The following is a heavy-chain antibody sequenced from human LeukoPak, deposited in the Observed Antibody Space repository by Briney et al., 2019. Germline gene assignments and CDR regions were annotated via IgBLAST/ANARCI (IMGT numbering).Heavy chain of an antibody. J-gene: IGHJ5*02. V-gene: IGHV1-18*01. Sequence: ASVKVSCKASGYTFTSYGISWVRQAPGQGLEWMGWISAYNGNTNYAQKLQGRVTMTTDASTSTAYMELRSLRSDDTAVYYCARDNSLRDTAWWFDPWGQGTLVTVSS. D-gene: IGHD5-24*01. CDR3: ARDNSLRDTAWWFDP. CDR2: ISAYNGNT. CDR1: GYTFTSYG.